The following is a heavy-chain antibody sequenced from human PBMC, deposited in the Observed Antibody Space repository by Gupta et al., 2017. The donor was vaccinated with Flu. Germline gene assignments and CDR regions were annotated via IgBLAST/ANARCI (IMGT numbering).Heavy chain of an antibody. J-gene: IGHJ4*02. CDR2: SYYSGST. V-gene: IGHV4-39*01. D-gene: IGHD6-19*01. Sequence: GIRQPPGKGLEWIGSSYYSGSTYYNPSLKRRVTISVDTSKNQFSLKLSSVNAAETAVYYCARLRRSSGWDPPRNPYYFDYWGQGTLVTVSS. CDR3: ARLRRSSGWDPPRNPYYFDY.